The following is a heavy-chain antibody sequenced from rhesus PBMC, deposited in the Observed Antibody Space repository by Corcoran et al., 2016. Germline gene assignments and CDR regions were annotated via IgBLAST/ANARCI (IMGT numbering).Heavy chain of an antibody. Sequence: EVQLVESGGGLVQPGGSLRVSCAAPGFTFSDHYLYWVRQAPGKGVEWVGFIRSKAYGGTVEYAASVKGRFTISRDDSKSIAYLQMSSLKTEDTAVYYCTSSRPHSSGWSWGQGVLVTVSS. V-gene: IGHV3-6*01. CDR3: TSSRPHSSGWS. CDR2: IRSKAYGGTV. CDR1: GFTFSDHY. D-gene: IGHD6S26*01. J-gene: IGHJ4*01.